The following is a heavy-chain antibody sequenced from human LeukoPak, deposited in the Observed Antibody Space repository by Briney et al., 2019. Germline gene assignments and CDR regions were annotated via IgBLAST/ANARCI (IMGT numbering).Heavy chain of an antibody. Sequence: GGSLRLSCAASGFTFSTYGTHWVRQAPGKGLEWVAVIGSDGKTTYYADSVKGRFTISRDNSKNTLYLQMNSLRAEDTAVYYCARPRGYSYGLDYWGQGTLVTVSS. J-gene: IGHJ4*02. D-gene: IGHD5-18*01. CDR1: GFTFSTYG. V-gene: IGHV3-33*08. CDR3: ARPRGYSYGLDY. CDR2: IGSDGKTT.